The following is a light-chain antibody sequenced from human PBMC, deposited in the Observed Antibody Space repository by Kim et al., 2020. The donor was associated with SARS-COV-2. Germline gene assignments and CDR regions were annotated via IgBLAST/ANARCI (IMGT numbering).Light chain of an antibody. Sequence: ASVGDRGTITCRASQGVNSQLAWYQQRPGKAPHLLIYDASTLESGVPSRFSGSGSGTDFTLTISNLQPEDFATYYCQQFNSYPPAFGGGTKVDIK. CDR1: QGVNSQ. CDR3: QQFNSYPPA. CDR2: DAS. V-gene: IGKV1-13*02. J-gene: IGKJ4*01.